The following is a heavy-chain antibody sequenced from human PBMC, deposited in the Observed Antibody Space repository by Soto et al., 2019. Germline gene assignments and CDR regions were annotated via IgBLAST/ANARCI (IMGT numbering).Heavy chain of an antibody. CDR3: ARDPPITIFGVVTPRLDY. CDR2: IKQDGSEK. D-gene: IGHD3-3*01. Sequence: SLRLSCAASGFTFSSYWMSWVRQAPGKGLEWVANIKQDGSEKYYVDSVKGRFTISRDNAKNSLYLQMNSLRAEDTAVYYCARDPPITIFGVVTPRLDYWGQGTLVTVSS. CDR1: GFTFSSYW. V-gene: IGHV3-7*01. J-gene: IGHJ4*02.